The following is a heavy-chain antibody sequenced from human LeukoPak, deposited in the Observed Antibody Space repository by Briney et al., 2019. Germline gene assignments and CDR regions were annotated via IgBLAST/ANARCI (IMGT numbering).Heavy chain of an antibody. CDR1: GGSISSSSYY. D-gene: IGHD3-16*01. CDR3: ARSPLWVHDY. Sequence: SETLSLTCTVSGGSISSSSYYWGWIRQPPGKGLEWIGSIYYSGSTYYNPSLKSRVTISVDMCKNQFSLKLSSVTAADTAVYYCARSPLWVHDYWGQGTLVTVSS. CDR2: IYYSGST. V-gene: IGHV4-39*01. J-gene: IGHJ4*02.